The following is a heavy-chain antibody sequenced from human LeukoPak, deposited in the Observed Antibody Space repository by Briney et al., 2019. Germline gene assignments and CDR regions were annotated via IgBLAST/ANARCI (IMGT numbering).Heavy chain of an antibody. V-gene: IGHV5-51*01. D-gene: IGHD3-22*01. CDR2: IYPHDSST. Sequence: GESLKISRKAFGYSFSTSWIGWVRQMPGKGLEWMAIIYPHDSSTRYSPSFQGQVTISADKSINTAYLQWTSLKASDTAMYYCARGISYYDRSFDCWGQGTLVTVSS. CDR1: GYSFSTSW. CDR3: ARGISYYDRSFDC. J-gene: IGHJ4*02.